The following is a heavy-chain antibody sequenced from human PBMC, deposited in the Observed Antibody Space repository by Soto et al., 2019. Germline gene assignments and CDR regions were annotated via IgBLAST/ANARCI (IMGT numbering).Heavy chain of an antibody. V-gene: IGHV1-69*13. Sequence: SVKVSCKASGGTFSSYAISWVRQAPGQGLEWMGGIIPIFGTANYAQKFQGRVTITADASTSTAYMELSSLRSEDTAVYYCARDGSKGYDFWCGYFSNWFDPWGQGTLVTVAS. CDR1: GGTFSSYA. J-gene: IGHJ5*02. D-gene: IGHD3-3*01. CDR2: IIPIFGTA. CDR3: ARDGSKGYDFWCGYFSNWFDP.